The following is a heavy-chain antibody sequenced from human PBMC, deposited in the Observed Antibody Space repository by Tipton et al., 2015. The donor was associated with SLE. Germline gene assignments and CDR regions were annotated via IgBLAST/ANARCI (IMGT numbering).Heavy chain of an antibody. D-gene: IGHD1-26*01. V-gene: IGHV4-39*07. CDR3: ARERGSGSYSDY. CDR2: IHYSGTT. CDR1: GASISISSFY. Sequence: TLSLTCTVSGASISISSFYWGWIRKPPGKGLEWIGSIHYSGTTYYNPSLQSRVTISIATSKNQFSLRLSSVTAADTAVYYCARERGSGSYSDYWGQGTRVAVSS. J-gene: IGHJ4*02.